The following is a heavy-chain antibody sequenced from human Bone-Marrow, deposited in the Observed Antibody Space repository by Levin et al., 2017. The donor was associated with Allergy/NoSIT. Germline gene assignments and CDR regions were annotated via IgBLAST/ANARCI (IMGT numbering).Heavy chain of an antibody. CDR2: ISSNGAST. V-gene: IGHV3-64D*06. Sequence: GESLKISCSASGFTFSYYAIHWVRQAPGKGLEYVSAISSNGASTYYADSVKGRFTISRDNSKKTLYLQMSSLRAEDTAVYYCVKTGRGYSGSLDYFDYWGQGTPVTVSS. CDR1: GFTFSYYA. CDR3: VKTGRGYSGSLDYFDY. J-gene: IGHJ4*02. D-gene: IGHD5-12*01.